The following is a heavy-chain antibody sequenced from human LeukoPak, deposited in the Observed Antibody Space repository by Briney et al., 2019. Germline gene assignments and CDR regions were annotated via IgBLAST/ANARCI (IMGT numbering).Heavy chain of an antibody. V-gene: IGHV4-34*01. CDR3: ARGSPAADDAFDI. J-gene: IGHJ3*02. CDR2: ITHTGST. D-gene: IGHD6-13*01. CDR1: GGSFSGYY. Sequence: SETLSLTCAVYGGSFSGYYWSWIRQPPGKGLEWIGDITHTGSTNDNPSLAGRVTVSVDTSKNQFSLSLASVTAADTALYYCARGSPAADDAFDIWGQGTLVTVSS.